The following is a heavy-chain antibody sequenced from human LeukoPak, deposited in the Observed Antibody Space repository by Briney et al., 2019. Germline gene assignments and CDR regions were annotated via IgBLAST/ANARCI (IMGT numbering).Heavy chain of an antibody. CDR3: ARALVVPAAIPHDAFDI. D-gene: IGHD2-2*02. Sequence: SETLSLTCTVSGGSISSYYWSWIRQPPGKGLEWIGYIYYSGSTNYNPSLKSRVTISVDTSKNQFSLKLSSVTAADTAVYYCARALVVPAAIPHDAFDIWGQGTMVTVSS. CDR2: IYYSGST. V-gene: IGHV4-59*01. CDR1: GGSISSYY. J-gene: IGHJ3*02.